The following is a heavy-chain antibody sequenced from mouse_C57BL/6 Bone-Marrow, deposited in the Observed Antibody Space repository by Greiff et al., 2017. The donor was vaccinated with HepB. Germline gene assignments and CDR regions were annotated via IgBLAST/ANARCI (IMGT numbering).Heavy chain of an antibody. CDR3: TRRGQLRLGYYAMDY. V-gene: IGHV1-15*01. J-gene: IGHJ4*01. CDR1: GYTFTDYE. Sequence: VQLQQSGAELVRPGASVTLSCKASGYTFTDYEMHWVKQTPVHGLEWIGAIDPETGGTAYNQKFKGKAILTADKSSSTAYMELRSLTSEDSAVYYCTRRGQLRLGYYAMDYWGQGTSVTVSS. D-gene: IGHD3-2*02. CDR2: IDPETGGT.